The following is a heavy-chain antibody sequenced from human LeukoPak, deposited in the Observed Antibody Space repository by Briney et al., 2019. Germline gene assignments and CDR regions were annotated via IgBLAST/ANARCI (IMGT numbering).Heavy chain of an antibody. J-gene: IGHJ4*02. D-gene: IGHD4/OR15-4a*01. CDR1: GFTFSDHY. Sequence: GGSLRLSCAASGFTFSDHYMDWVRQAPGKGLEWLGRTRNKANTYTTEYAASVKGRFTISRDDSKNSLYLQMNSLKTEDTAVYYCARVKGALDYWGQGTLVTVSP. CDR2: TRNKANTYTT. V-gene: IGHV3-72*01. CDR3: ARVKGALDY.